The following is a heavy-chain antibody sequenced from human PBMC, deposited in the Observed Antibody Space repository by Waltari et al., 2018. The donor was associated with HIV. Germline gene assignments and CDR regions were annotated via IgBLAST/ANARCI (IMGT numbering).Heavy chain of an antibody. Sequence: EVQLVESGGDLVQPGGSLRLSCAASGFTFSNYLMTWVRQAPGKGLDWVASIKQYEGEIFYVGSVKGRFTISRDNARNSLYLQMNSLRAEDTAVYYCARRVGTGYFDYWGQGILVTVSS. J-gene: IGHJ4*02. V-gene: IGHV3-7*01. CDR1: GFTFSNYL. D-gene: IGHD1-26*01. CDR2: IKQYEGEI. CDR3: ARRVGTGYFDY.